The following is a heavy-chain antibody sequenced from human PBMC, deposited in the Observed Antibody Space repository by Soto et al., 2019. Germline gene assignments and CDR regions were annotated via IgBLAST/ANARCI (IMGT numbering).Heavy chain of an antibody. CDR2: IYSGGST. D-gene: IGHD6-19*01. J-gene: IGHJ2*01. Sequence: EVQLVETGGGLIQPGGSLRLSCAASGFTVSSNYMSWVRQAPGKGLEWVSVIYSGGSTYYADSVKGRFTISRDISKNTLYLQMNSLRAEDTVVYYCAGPSSGWSAHTGPWYFDLWGRGTLVTVSS. V-gene: IGHV3-53*02. CDR1: GFTVSSNY. CDR3: AGPSSGWSAHTGPWYFDL.